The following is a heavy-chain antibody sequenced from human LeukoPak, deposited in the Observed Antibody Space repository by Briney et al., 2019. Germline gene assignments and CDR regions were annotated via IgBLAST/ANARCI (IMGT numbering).Heavy chain of an antibody. CDR1: GGSLSSGSYY. J-gene: IGHJ4*02. V-gene: IGHV4-61*02. D-gene: IGHD6-13*01. CDR3: ARAPPSIAAAGTGYFDY. Sequence: SETLSLTCTVSGGSLSSGSYYWRWLRQPAGRGLEWIGRIYTSGRTNYNPSLTSRVTISVDTSKNQFTLKLSSVTAADTAVYYCARAPPSIAAAGTGYFDYWGQGTLVTVSS. CDR2: IYTSGRT.